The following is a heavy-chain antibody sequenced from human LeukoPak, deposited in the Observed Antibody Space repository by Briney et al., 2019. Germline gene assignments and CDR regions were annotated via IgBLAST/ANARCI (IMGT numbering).Heavy chain of an antibody. J-gene: IGHJ4*02. CDR2: IYYSGSI. Sequence: SETLSLTCTVSGGSISSSSYYWSWIRQPPGKGLEWIGDIYYSGSIKYNPSLKSRVTMSVDASKSQFSLKLSSVTAADTAFYYCARENPSGYYNRPIDYWGQGTLVTVSS. CDR3: ARENPSGYYNRPIDY. CDR1: GGSISSSSYY. D-gene: IGHD3-22*01. V-gene: IGHV4-61*01.